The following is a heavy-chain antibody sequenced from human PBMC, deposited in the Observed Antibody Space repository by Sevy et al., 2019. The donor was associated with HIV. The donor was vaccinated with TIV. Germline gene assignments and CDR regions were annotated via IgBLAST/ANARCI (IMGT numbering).Heavy chain of an antibody. D-gene: IGHD1-26*01. Sequence: SETLSLTCTVSGGSVSSSSHYWSWIRQPPGRGLECIGYIYYSGNTNYNPSLKSRVTISVDTSKNQFSLTLSSVTAADTAVYFCARVSGSYSGLSGYYGMDVWGQGTTVTVSS. CDR2: IYYSGNT. V-gene: IGHV4-61*01. J-gene: IGHJ6*02. CDR3: ARVSGSYSGLSGYYGMDV. CDR1: GGSVSSSSHY.